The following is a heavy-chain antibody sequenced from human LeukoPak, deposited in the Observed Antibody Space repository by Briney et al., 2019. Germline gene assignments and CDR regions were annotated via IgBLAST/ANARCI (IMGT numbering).Heavy chain of an antibody. D-gene: IGHD1-26*01. Sequence: ASVKVSCKASGYTFTGYYMHWMRQAPGQGLEWMGRINPNSGGTNYAQKFQGRVTMTRDTSISTAYMELSRLRSDDTAVYYCARAALNSGSSSFDYWGQGTLVTVSS. CDR3: ARAALNSGSSSFDY. V-gene: IGHV1-2*06. CDR2: INPNSGGT. J-gene: IGHJ4*02. CDR1: GYTFTGYY.